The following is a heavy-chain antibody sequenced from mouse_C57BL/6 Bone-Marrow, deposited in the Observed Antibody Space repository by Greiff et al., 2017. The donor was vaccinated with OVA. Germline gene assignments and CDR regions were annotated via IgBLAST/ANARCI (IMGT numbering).Heavy chain of an antibody. CDR3: ARGNFGSSFYAMDY. Sequence: EVQLMESVAELVRPGASVKLSCTASGFNIKNTYMHWVKQRPEQGLEWIGRIDPANDNTKYAPKFQGKATMTADTSSNTAYLQLSSLSSEDTAVYCRARGNFGSSFYAMDYWGQGTSVTVSS. J-gene: IGHJ4*01. V-gene: IGHV14-3*01. CDR2: IDPANDNT. CDR1: GFNIKNTY. D-gene: IGHD1-1*01.